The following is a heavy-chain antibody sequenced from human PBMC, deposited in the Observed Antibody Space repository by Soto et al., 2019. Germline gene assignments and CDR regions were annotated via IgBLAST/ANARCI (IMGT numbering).Heavy chain of an antibody. V-gene: IGHV5-51*01. CDR2: IYPDDSDT. CDR1: GYSFSNYW. Sequence: EVQLVQSGAEVKKPGESLKISCKGSGYSFSNYWIGWVRQMPGKGLEWMGIIYPDDSDTRYSPSFQGQVTISADKSISTAYLQWSSLKASDTAMYYCARHVQGSGPPFDPWGQGTLVTVSS. CDR3: ARHVQGSGPPFDP. J-gene: IGHJ5*02. D-gene: IGHD6-19*01.